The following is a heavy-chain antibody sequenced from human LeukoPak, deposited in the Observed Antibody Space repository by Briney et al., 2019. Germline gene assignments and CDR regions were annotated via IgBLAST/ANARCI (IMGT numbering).Heavy chain of an antibody. CDR1: GVTFRIHG. CDR2: ISPGGESH. Sequence: GRSLTLSCAASGVTFRIHGWNWVRQAPGKGLEWVSGISPGGESHYYADFVVGSLIISRDNSKGTVSLQMHRLRAEDTAVYYCAKSGLNRFDYWGQGTLVTVSS. V-gene: IGHV3-23*01. CDR3: AKSGLNRFDY. J-gene: IGHJ4*02. D-gene: IGHD2-15*01.